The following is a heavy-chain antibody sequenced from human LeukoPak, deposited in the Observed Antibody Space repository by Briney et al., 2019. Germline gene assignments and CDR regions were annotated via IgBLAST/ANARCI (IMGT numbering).Heavy chain of an antibody. D-gene: IGHD5-12*01. CDR1: GDSIDTYY. CDR3: ARHGRGGYSDYDHHYFDS. J-gene: IGHJ4*02. V-gene: IGHV4-59*08. CDR2: IYYSGRT. Sequence: SETLSLTCTVSGDSIDTYYWSWIRQPPGKGLEWIAYIYYSGRTSYNPSLKSRVTISVDTSKSQFSLKLTSVTAADTAMYYCARHGRGGYSDYDHHYFDSWGQGTLVTVSS.